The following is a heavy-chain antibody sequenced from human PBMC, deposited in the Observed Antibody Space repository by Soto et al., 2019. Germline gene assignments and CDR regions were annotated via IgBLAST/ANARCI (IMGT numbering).Heavy chain of an antibody. CDR3: ARVRRGYYAPPYYYYGSDG. CDR2: MNPNSGNT. Sequence: GFDWMGWMNPNSGNTGYAQKFQGRVTMTRNTSISTAYMELSSLRSEDTAVYYCARVRRGYYAPPYYYYGSDGWGRGTAVNGS. J-gene: IGHJ6*02. V-gene: IGHV1-8*01. D-gene: IGHD2-2*01.